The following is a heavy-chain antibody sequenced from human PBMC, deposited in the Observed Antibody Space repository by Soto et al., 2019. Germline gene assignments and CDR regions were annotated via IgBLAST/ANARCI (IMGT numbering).Heavy chain of an antibody. CDR3: ARAWYYDFWSGYGADYGMDV. Sequence: TSETLSLTCTVSGGSISSGDYYWSWIRQPPGKGLEWIGYIYYSGSTYYNPSLKSRVTISVDTSKNQFSLKLSSVTAADTAVYYCARAWYYDFWSGYGADYGMDVWGQGTTVTVSS. J-gene: IGHJ6*02. D-gene: IGHD3-3*01. CDR1: GGSISSGDYY. CDR2: IYYSGST. V-gene: IGHV4-30-4*01.